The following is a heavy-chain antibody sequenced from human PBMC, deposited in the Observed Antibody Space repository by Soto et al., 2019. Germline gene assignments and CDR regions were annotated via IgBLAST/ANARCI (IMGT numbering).Heavy chain of an antibody. CDR1: DTTHW. J-gene: IGHJ6*02. CDR2: IYPGDPDT. CDR3: ARLVNYYFGMDV. Sequence: EAQLVQSGAEVKKPGESLKISCKASDTTHWIGWVRQKPGKGLEWMGIIYPGDPDTKYSPSFQGQVTISVDKSISTAYLHWSSLKASDTATYYCARLVNYYFGMDVWGLGTTVTVSS. V-gene: IGHV5-51*01.